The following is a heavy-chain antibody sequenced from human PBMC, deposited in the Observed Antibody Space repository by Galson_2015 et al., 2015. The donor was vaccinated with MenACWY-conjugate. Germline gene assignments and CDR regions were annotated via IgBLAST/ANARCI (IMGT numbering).Heavy chain of an antibody. V-gene: IGHV3-74*01. J-gene: IGHJ4*02. D-gene: IGHD1-26*01. CDR1: AFTFSSFE. CDR3: ATAGSYRFDY. Sequence: SLRLSCAASAFTFSSFEMNWVRQAPGKGLEWVSRIDPDGSTTDYAESMKGRFTISRDNAKNTLFLQIHCLRVEDTAVYYCATAGSYRFDYWGQGALVTVSS. CDR2: IDPDGSTT.